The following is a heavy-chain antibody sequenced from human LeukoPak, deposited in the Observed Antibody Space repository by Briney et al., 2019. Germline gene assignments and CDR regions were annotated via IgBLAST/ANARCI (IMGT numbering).Heavy chain of an antibody. Sequence: PSETLSLTCTASGGSISSSGYYWGWIRQPPGKGLEWIASISYSGTTYYNPSLKSRVTISEDRSKNQFSLKLSSVTAADTAVYYCARVGASVHTAMVPVFDYWGQGTLVTVSS. CDR1: GGSISSSGYY. J-gene: IGHJ4*02. CDR2: ISYSGTT. CDR3: ARVGASVHTAMVPVFDY. V-gene: IGHV4-39*01. D-gene: IGHD5-18*01.